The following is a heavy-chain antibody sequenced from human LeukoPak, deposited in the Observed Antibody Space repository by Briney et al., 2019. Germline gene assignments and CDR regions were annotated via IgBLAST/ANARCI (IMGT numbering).Heavy chain of an antibody. V-gene: IGHV3-23*01. CDR2: ISGSGGST. J-gene: IGHJ4*02. CDR1: GFPFSTYS. Sequence: GGSLRLSCVTSGFPFSTYSMNWVRQAPGKGLEWVSGISGSGGSTYYADSVKGRFTISRDNSKNTLYLQMNSLRAEDTAVYYCAKGPGIVVVPAAHLDYWGQGTLVTVSS. D-gene: IGHD2-2*01. CDR3: AKGPGIVVVPAAHLDY.